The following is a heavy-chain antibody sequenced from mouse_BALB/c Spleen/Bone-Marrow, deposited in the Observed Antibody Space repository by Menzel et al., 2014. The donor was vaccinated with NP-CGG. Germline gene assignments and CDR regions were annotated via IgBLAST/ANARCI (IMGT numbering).Heavy chain of an antibody. CDR2: IYPGDGET. CDR3: ARKYGDY. Sequence: QVHVKQSGAELVRPGSSVKISCKASGYPFXSYWMSWVKQRPGQGLEWIGQIYPGDGETNYNGKFKGNATLTADKSSSTAYMQLISLTSEDSAVYFCARKYGDYWGQGTTLTVSS. J-gene: IGHJ2*01. D-gene: IGHD1-1*01. CDR1: GYPFXSYW. V-gene: IGHV1-80*01.